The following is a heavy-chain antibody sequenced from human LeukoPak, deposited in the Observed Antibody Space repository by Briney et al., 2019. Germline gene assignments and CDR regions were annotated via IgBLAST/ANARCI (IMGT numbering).Heavy chain of an antibody. Sequence: SETLSLTCTVSGGSISSYYWSWIRQPPGKGLEWIGYIYYSGSTNYNPSLKSRVTISVDTSKNQFSLKLSSVTAADTAVYYCARRGDQGAFDIWGQGTMVTVSS. J-gene: IGHJ3*02. D-gene: IGHD3-16*01. CDR2: IYYSGST. CDR1: GGSISSYY. V-gene: IGHV4-59*01. CDR3: ARRGDQGAFDI.